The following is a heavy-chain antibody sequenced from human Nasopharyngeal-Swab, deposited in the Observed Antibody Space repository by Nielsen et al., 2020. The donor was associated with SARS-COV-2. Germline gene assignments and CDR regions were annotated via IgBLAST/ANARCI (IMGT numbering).Heavy chain of an antibody. J-gene: IGHJ4*02. D-gene: IGHD5-12*01. Sequence: GGSLRLSCAASGFTFSSYSMSWVRQAPGKGLEWVSAISGSGGSTYYADSVKGRFTISRDNSKNTLYLQMNSLRAEDTAVYYCAKDGGDYDYSAGWGQGTLVTVSS. CDR1: GFTFSSYS. CDR3: AKDGGDYDYSAG. V-gene: IGHV3-23*01. CDR2: ISGSGGST.